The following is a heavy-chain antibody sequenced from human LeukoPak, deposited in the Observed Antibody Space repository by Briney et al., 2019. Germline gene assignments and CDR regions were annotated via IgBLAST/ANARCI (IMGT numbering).Heavy chain of an antibody. CDR1: EFTFSNSA. CDR3: ARDGDGYNPTDAFDI. V-gene: IGHV3-23*01. Sequence: GGSLRLSCAASEFTFSNSAMTWVRQTPGKGLEWVSAIFGSGGSTYYADSVKGRFTISRDNSKNTLYLQMNSLRAEDTAVYYCARDGDGYNPTDAFDIWGQGTMVTVSS. CDR2: IFGSGGST. D-gene: IGHD5-24*01. J-gene: IGHJ3*02.